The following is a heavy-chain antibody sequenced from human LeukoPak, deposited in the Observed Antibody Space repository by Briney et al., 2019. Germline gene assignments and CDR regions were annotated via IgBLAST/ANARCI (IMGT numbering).Heavy chain of an antibody. J-gene: IGHJ3*02. Sequence: GGSLRLSCAAFGFTFSSYAMHWVRQAPGKGLEWVAVISYDGSNKYYADSVKGRFTISRDNSKYTLYLQMNSLRAEDTAVYYCARDTLWFGEYPGAFDIWGQGTMVTVSS. D-gene: IGHD3-10*01. V-gene: IGHV3-30-3*01. CDR2: ISYDGSNK. CDR3: ARDTLWFGEYPGAFDI. CDR1: GFTFSSYA.